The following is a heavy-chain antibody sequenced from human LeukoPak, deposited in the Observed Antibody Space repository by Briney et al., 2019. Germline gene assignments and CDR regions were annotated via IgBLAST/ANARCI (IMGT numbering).Heavy chain of an antibody. CDR1: GFTFSSHA. Sequence: RPGGPLRLSCAASGFTFSSHAMSWVRQAPGKGLEWVSAIMGSGGSTYYADDVKGRFTISRDNSKNTLYLQMNSLRAEDTAVYYCATGRITMIVVVITGYFQRWGQGSLVTVSS. CDR3: ATGRITMIVVVITGYFQR. J-gene: IGHJ1*01. V-gene: IGHV3-23*01. CDR2: IMGSGGST. D-gene: IGHD3-22*01.